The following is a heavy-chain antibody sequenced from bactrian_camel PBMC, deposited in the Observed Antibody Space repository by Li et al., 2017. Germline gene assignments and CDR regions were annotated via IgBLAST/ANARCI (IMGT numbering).Heavy chain of an antibody. D-gene: IGHD1*01. CDR1: GHVDTISC. CDR3: ATTRHVCTSAPDGWHD. V-gene: IGHV3S53*01. Sequence: LVESGGGSVQAGGSLRLSCAYSGHVDTISCWGWFRQAPGKGREWVADLGRGGTVTYANSVKDRFTISKEYSKRTLYLQMSSLKSDDTGTYYCATTRHVCTSAPDGWHDWGQGTQVTVS. J-gene: IGHJ4*01. CDR2: LGRGGTV.